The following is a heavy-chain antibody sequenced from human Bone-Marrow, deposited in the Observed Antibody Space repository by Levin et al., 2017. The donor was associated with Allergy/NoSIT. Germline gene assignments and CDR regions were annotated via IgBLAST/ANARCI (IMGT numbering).Heavy chain of an antibody. J-gene: IGHJ6*02. CDR3: ARDHESYNVGLGINYYNGVDV. CDR2: IYTSGST. CDR1: GASISSFY. V-gene: IGHV4-4*07. D-gene: IGHD3-10*01. Sequence: RTSETLSLTCTVSGASISSFYWSWIRQPAGKGPEWIGRIYTSGSTNYNPSLTSRVSMSVDTSKNQFSLRLRSVSAADTAVYYCARDHESYNVGLGINYYNGVDVWGPGTTVTVSS.